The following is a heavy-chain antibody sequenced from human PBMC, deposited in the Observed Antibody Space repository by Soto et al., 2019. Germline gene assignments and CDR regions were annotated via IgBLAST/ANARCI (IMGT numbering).Heavy chain of an antibody. CDR2: ISYDGSNK. Sequence: GGSLRLSCAASGFTFSSYAMHWVRQAPGKGLEWVAVISYDGSNKYYADSVKGRFTISRDNSKNTLYLQMNSLRAEDTAVYYCARLGSYGYFDYWGQGTLVTVSS. D-gene: IGHD5-18*01. CDR1: GFTFSSYA. V-gene: IGHV3-30-3*01. CDR3: ARLGSYGYFDY. J-gene: IGHJ4*02.